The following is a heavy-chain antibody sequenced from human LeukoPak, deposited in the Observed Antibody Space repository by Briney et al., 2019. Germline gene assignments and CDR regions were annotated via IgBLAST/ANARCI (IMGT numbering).Heavy chain of an antibody. J-gene: IGHJ4*02. CDR1: GFTFNSYG. Sequence: GRSLRLSCAASGFTFNSYGMHWVRQPPGKGLEWLAVIYYDGSDKFYGDSVKGRFTISRDNSKNTLYLQMNSLRAEDTAVYYCARGGLTAAAIDYWGQGTLVTVSS. D-gene: IGHD2-2*01. V-gene: IGHV3-33*01. CDR2: IYYDGSDK. CDR3: ARGGLTAAAIDY.